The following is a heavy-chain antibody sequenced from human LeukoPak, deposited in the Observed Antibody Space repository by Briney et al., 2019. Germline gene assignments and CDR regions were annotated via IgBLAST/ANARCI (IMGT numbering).Heavy chain of an antibody. CDR3: ARSVVVPAALRYYYYYYGMDV. D-gene: IGHD2-2*01. CDR1: GGSFSGYY. V-gene: IGHV4-34*01. CDR2: INHSGST. J-gene: IGHJ6*02. Sequence: PSETLSLTCAVYGGSFSGYYWSWIRQPPGKGLEWIGEINHSGSTNYNPSLKGRVTISVDTSKNQLSLKLSSVTAADTAVYYCARSVVVPAALRYYYYYYGMDVWGQGTTVTVSS.